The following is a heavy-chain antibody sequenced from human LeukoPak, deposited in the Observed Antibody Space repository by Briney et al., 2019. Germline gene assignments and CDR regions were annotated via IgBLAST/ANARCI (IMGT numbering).Heavy chain of an antibody. Sequence: SQTLSLTCAVSGGSIRSGNSYWSWIRQPAGKGLEWIGRIYTSGSTKYNPSLKSRVTISMDTAKNQFSLELSSVTAADTAVYYCARENMFYHDSRGYYLSYYFDYWGQGTLVTVSS. V-gene: IGHV4-61*02. CDR1: GGSIRSGNSY. D-gene: IGHD3-22*01. J-gene: IGHJ4*02. CDR3: ARENMFYHDSRGYYLSYYFDY. CDR2: IYTSGST.